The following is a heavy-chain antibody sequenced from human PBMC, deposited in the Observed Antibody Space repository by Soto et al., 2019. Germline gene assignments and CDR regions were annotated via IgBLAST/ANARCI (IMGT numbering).Heavy chain of an antibody. J-gene: IGHJ4*02. D-gene: IGHD3-22*01. CDR3: ARVGSEYYYDSSGYPTDWNLDY. CDR1: GGSFSGYY. V-gene: IGHV4-30-4*08. CDR2: IYYSGST. Sequence: PSETLSLTCAVYGGSFSGYYWSWIRQPPGKGLEWIGYIYYSGSTYYNPSLKSRVTISVDTSKSQFSLKLSSVTAADTAVYYCARVGSEYYYDSSGYPTDWNLDYWGQGTLVTVSS.